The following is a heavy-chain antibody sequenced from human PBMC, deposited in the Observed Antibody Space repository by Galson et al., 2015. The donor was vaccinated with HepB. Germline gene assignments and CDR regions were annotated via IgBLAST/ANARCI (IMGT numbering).Heavy chain of an antibody. CDR3: TGRSY. V-gene: IGHV3-15*04. Sequence: SLRLSCAASGFTFGDAWMTWVRQAPGKGLEWVGRIEGKTDREATDYAAPVKGRFTISRDDSKNTLYLEMSSLKSENTAVYYCTGRSYWGQGTLVTVSS. J-gene: IGHJ4*02. CDR1: GFTFGDAW. CDR2: IEGKTDREAT.